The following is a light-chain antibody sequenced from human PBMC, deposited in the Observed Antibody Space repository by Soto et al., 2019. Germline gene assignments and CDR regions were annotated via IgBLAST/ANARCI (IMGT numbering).Light chain of an antibody. CDR1: QSVSKNN. Sequence: ENVWTQSPGTLCLPPEERGTLSCRASQSVSKNNLAWYQQKPGQAPRLLIYGASSRAPGIPDRFSGSESGTDFTLTISRLEPEDFAVYYCQQYDRDPYGLGQGSKLEIK. V-gene: IGKV3-20*01. J-gene: IGKJ2*03. CDR3: QQYDRDPYG. CDR2: GAS.